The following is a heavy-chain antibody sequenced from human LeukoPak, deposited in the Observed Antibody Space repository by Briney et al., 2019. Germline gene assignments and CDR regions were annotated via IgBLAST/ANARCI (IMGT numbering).Heavy chain of an antibody. CDR2: IYYSGST. D-gene: IGHD2-2*01. Sequence: SETLSLTCTVSGGSISSYYWSWIRQPPGKGLEWIGYIYYSGSTNYNPSLKSRVTISVDTSKNQFSLKLSSVTAADTAVYYCARFGCSSTSCFLFDYWGQGTLVTVSS. V-gene: IGHV4-59*01. CDR1: GGSISSYY. J-gene: IGHJ4*02. CDR3: ARFGCSSTSCFLFDY.